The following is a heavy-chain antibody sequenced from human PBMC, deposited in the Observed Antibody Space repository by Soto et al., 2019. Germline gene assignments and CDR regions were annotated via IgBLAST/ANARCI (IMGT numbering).Heavy chain of an antibody. CDR3: ARDNVPSDFFDS. D-gene: IGHD2-8*01. CDR2: ISSRSSYI. Sequence: KPGGSLRLSCSAPGFTFNIHNMNWVRQAPGKGLEWVSSISSRSSYIYYSDSVKGRFTISRDNAKNSLYLQMNSLRAEDTAVYYCARDNVPSDFFDSWGQGTLVTVSS. V-gene: IGHV3-21*01. CDR1: GFTFNIHN. J-gene: IGHJ4*02.